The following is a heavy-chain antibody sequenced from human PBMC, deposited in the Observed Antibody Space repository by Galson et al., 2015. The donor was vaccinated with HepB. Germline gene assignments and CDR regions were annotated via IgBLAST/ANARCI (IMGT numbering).Heavy chain of an antibody. CDR3: AIRRLSGSYGFDY. V-gene: IGHV3-23*01. CDR1: GFTFSTCA. CDR2: ISGSGDST. J-gene: IGHJ4*02. D-gene: IGHD1-26*01. Sequence: SLRLSCAASGFTFSTCAMSWVRQPPGEGLEWVSAISGSGDSTSYADSVKGRFTISRDNSKNTLYLQMNSLRAEDTAVYYCAIRRLSGSYGFDYWGQGTLVTVSS.